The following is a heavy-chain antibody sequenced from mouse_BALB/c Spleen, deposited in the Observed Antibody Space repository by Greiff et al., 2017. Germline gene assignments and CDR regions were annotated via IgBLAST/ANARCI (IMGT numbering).Heavy chain of an antibody. V-gene: IGHV5-17*02. Sequence: EVMLVESGGGLVQPGGSRKLSCAASGFTFSSFGMHWVRQAPEKGLEWVAYISSGSSTIYYADTVKGRFTISRDNPKNTLFLQMTSLRSVDTAMYYCARSGYNGLPFAYWGQGTLVTVS. CDR3: ARSGYNGLPFAY. D-gene: IGHD2-2*01. J-gene: IGHJ3*01. CDR2: ISSGSSTI. CDR1: GFTFSSFG.